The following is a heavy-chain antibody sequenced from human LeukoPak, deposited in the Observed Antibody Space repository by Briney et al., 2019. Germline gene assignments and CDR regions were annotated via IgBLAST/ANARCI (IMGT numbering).Heavy chain of an antibody. V-gene: IGHV1-46*01. Sequence: ASVKVSCKASGYTFSTYYMHWVRQAPGQGLEWMGIINPRAGTTSCAQKFQGRLTMTRDTSTSTVYMDMTSLRSEDTAVYYCARANYFGSGSYAGAPFDIWGQGTMVTVSS. CDR1: GYTFSTYY. CDR3: ARANYFGSGSYAGAPFDI. J-gene: IGHJ3*02. D-gene: IGHD3-10*01. CDR2: INPRAGTT.